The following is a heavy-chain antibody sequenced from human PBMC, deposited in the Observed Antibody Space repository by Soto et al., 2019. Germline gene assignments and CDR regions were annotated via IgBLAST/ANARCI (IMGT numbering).Heavy chain of an antibody. CDR3: ARDFGHYYDSSGYYYGGTDY. D-gene: IGHD3-22*01. V-gene: IGHV3-30-3*01. Sequence: QVQLVESGGGVVQPGRSLRLSCAASGFTFSSYAMHWVRQAPGKGLEWVAVISFDGSDKYDADSVKGRFTISRDNSKNTLYLQMISLRAEDTAVYYCARDFGHYYDSSGYYYGGTDYWGQGTLVTVSS. J-gene: IGHJ4*02. CDR1: GFTFSSYA. CDR2: ISFDGSDK.